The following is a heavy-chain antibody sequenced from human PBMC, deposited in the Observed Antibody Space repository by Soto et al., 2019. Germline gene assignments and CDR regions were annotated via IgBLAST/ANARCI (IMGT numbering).Heavy chain of an antibody. CDR2: IYYSGST. Sequence: PSETLSLTCTVSGGSISSYYWSWIRQPPGKGLEWIGYIYYSGSTNYNPSLKSRVTISVDTSKNQFSLKLSSVTAADTAVYYCARRHITMVRGVPRGYGMDAWGQGTTVTVSS. CDR1: GGSISSYY. D-gene: IGHD3-10*01. CDR3: ARRHITMVRGVPRGYGMDA. V-gene: IGHV4-59*08. J-gene: IGHJ6*02.